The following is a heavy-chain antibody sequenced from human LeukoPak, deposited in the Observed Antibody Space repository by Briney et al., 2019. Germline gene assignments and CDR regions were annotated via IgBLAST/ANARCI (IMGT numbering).Heavy chain of an antibody. CDR3: ARVGRQWLAQQNWFDP. V-gene: IGHV3-11*06. D-gene: IGHD6-19*01. CDR1: GFTFSDYC. J-gene: IGHJ5*02. Sequence: GGSLRLSCAASGFTFSDYCMSWIRQAPGKGLEWVSYISSSSSYTNYADSVKGRFTISRDNAKNSLYLQMNSLRAEDTAVYYCARVGRQWLAQQNWFDPWGQGTLVTVSS. CDR2: ISSSSSYT.